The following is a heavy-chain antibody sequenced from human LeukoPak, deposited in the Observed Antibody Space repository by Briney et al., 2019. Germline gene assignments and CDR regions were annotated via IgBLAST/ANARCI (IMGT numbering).Heavy chain of an antibody. J-gene: IGHJ4*02. V-gene: IGHV3-33*08. D-gene: IGHD2-21*02. Sequence: GGSLRLSCAASGFTFGSYWMSWVRQAPGKGLEWVAVIWYDGSNKYYADSVKGRFTISRDNSKNTLYLQMSSLRAEDTAVYYCARDCGGDCYRFDYWGQGTLVTVSS. CDR3: ARDCGGDCYRFDY. CDR2: IWYDGSNK. CDR1: GFTFGSYW.